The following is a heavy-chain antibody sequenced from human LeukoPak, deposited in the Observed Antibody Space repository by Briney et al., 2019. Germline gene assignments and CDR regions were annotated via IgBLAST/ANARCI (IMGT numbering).Heavy chain of an antibody. Sequence: SETLSLACAVYGGSFSGYYWSWIRQPPGKGLEWIGEINHSGSTNYNPSLKSRVTISVDTSKNQFSLKLSSVAAADTAVYYCARHFGDAYRRSFDFWGQGTLVTVSS. J-gene: IGHJ4*02. V-gene: IGHV4-34*01. CDR1: GGSFSGYY. CDR3: ARHFGDAYRRSFDF. D-gene: IGHD5-24*01. CDR2: INHSGST.